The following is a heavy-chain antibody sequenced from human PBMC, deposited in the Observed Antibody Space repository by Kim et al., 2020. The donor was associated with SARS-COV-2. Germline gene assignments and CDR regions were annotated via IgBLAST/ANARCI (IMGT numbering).Heavy chain of an antibody. Sequence: SETLSLTCAVSGGSISSSDWWNWVRQSPGKGLEWIGEIHDSGATNYKPSLRSRVTVVLDKANNQFSLSLRSVTAADTAVYYCARYGYNSSRWYFDLWGRGILVSVSS. CDR3: ARYGYNSSRWYFDL. J-gene: IGHJ2*01. D-gene: IGHD6-13*01. CDR2: IHDSGAT. CDR1: GGSISSSDW. V-gene: IGHV4-4*02.